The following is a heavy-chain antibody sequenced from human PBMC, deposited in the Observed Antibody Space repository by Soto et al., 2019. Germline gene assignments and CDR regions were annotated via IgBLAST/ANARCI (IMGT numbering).Heavy chain of an antibody. CDR1: GGTFSSYA. CDR3: ARALEYSSSSGGYFDY. V-gene: IGHV1-69*13. Sequence: EASVKVSCKASGGTFSSYAISWVRQAPGQGLEWMGGIIPIFGTANYAQKFQGRVTITADESTSTAYMELSSLRSEDTAVYYCARALEYSSSSGGYFDYWGQGTLVTVSS. CDR2: IIPIFGTA. D-gene: IGHD6-6*01. J-gene: IGHJ4*02.